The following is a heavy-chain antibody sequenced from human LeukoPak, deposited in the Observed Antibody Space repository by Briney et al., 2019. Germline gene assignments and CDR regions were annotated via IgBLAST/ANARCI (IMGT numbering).Heavy chain of an antibody. J-gene: IGHJ4*02. CDR3: TKRLGDYFDY. D-gene: IGHD4-17*01. CDR2: VSENGRA. V-gene: IGHV3-23*01. CDR1: GFTFSSYA. Sequence: PGGSLRLSCAASGFTFSSYAMSWVRQAPGKGPEWVSFVSENGRAAYADSVKGRFTISRDNSRNTLYLQMSSLRAEDTALYCCTKRLGDYFDYWGQGTLVTVSS.